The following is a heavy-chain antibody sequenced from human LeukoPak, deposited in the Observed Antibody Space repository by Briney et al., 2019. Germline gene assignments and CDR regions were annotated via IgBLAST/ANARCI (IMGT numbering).Heavy chain of an antibody. V-gene: IGHV3-74*01. CDR2: INSDGSST. J-gene: IGHJ6*03. CDR1: GFTLSSYW. Sequence: PGGSLRLSRAASGFTLSSYWMHWVRQAQGKGLVWVSRINSDGSSTSYADSVKGRFTISRDNAKNTLYLQMNSLRAEDTAVYYCARDNALRYCSSTSCYTGVYYYYYMDVWGKGTTVTVSS. D-gene: IGHD2-2*02. CDR3: ARDNALRYCSSTSCYTGVYYYYYMDV.